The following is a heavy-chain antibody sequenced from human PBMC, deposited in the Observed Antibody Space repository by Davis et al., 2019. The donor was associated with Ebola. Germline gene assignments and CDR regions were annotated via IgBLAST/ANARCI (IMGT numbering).Heavy chain of an antibody. CDR3: ASAGLSGYDSFGMDV. J-gene: IGHJ6*02. CDR1: EYTFTYRY. V-gene: IGHV1-45*03. CDR2: ITPFNGNT. Sequence: SVKVSCKASEYTFTYRYLHWVRQAPRQALEWMGWITPFNGNTNYAQKFQDRVTITRDRSMSTAYMELSSLRSEDTAMYYCASAGLSGYDSFGMDVWGQGTTVTVSS. D-gene: IGHD5-12*01.